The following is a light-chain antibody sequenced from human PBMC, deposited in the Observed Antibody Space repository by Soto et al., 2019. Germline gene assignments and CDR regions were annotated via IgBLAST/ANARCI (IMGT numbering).Light chain of an antibody. V-gene: IGLV2-14*01. CDR3: SSFTSSRTDV. CDR1: SSDIGGYNS. J-gene: IGLJ1*01. Sequence: QSALTQPASVSGSPGQSITISCTGTSSDIGGYNSVSWYQQHPGKAPKLMIYEVSNRPSGVSNRFSGSKSGNTASLTISGLQAEDEGDYYCSSFTSSRTDVFGTGTKLTVL. CDR2: EVS.